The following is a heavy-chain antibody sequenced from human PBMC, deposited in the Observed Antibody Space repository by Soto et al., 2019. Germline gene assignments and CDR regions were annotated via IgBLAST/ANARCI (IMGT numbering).Heavy chain of an antibody. D-gene: IGHD3-16*01. Sequence: GGSLRLSCAASAFRSSSHWMTWVRQAPGKGLEWVANINQDGSEKFYVDSVEGRFTISRDNTKNSLYLQMNSLRVEDTAVYYCASRRAAHELRYSYYYMDVWGKGTTVTVSS. CDR1: AFRSSSHW. CDR2: INQDGSEK. CDR3: ASRRAAHELRYSYYYMDV. V-gene: IGHV3-7*01. J-gene: IGHJ6*03.